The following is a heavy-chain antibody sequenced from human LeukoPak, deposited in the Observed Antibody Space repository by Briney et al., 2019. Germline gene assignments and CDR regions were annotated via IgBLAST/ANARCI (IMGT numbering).Heavy chain of an antibody. CDR2: ISWNSGNI. CDR3: AKDNAYSSGWFSSFDY. D-gene: IGHD6-19*01. CDR1: GFSFDDYA. Sequence: GGSLRLSCAASGFSFDDYAMHWVRQAPGKGLEWVSVISWNSGNIGYADSVKGRFTISRDNAKNSLYLQMNSLRAEDTALYYCAKDNAYSSGWFSSFDYWGQGTLVTVSS. J-gene: IGHJ4*02. V-gene: IGHV3-9*01.